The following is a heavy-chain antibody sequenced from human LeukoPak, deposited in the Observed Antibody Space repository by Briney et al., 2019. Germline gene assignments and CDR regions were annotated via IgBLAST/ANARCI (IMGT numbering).Heavy chain of an antibody. CDR1: GFTVSSNY. CDR3: ARGTYGSGSYPLDY. Sequence: GGSLRLSCAASGFTVSSNYMSWVRQAPGKGLEWVSVIYSGGSTYYADSVKGRFTISRDNSKNTLYLQMNSLRAEDTAVYYCARGTYGSGSYPLDYWGQGTLVTVSS. J-gene: IGHJ4*02. V-gene: IGHV3-66*01. CDR2: IYSGGST. D-gene: IGHD3-10*01.